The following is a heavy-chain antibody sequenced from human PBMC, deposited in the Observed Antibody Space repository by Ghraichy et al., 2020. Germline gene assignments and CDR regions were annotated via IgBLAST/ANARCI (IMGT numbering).Heavy chain of an antibody. CDR2: INHSGST. D-gene: IGHD2-15*01. V-gene: IGHV4-34*01. CDR3: ARGGIGGMDV. J-gene: IGHJ6*02. Sequence: SQTLSLTCAVYGGSFSGYYWSWIRQPPGKGLEWIGEINHSGSTNYNPSLKSRVTISVDTSKNQFSLKLSSVTAADTAVYYFARGGIGGMDVWGQGTTVTVSS. CDR1: GGSFSGYY.